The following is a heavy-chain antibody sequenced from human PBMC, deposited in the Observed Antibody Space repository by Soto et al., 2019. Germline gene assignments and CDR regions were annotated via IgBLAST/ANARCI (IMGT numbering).Heavy chain of an antibody. J-gene: IGHJ4*02. CDR3: AKDLVKGSAAADY. D-gene: IGHD6-13*01. CDR1: GFTFSSYA. V-gene: IGHV3-23*01. Sequence: GGSLRLSCAASGFTFSSYAMSWVRQAPGKGLEWVSAISGSGGSTYYADSVKGRFTISRDNSKNTRYLQMNSLRAEDTAVYYCAKDLVKGSAAADYWGQGTLVTVSS. CDR2: ISGSGGST.